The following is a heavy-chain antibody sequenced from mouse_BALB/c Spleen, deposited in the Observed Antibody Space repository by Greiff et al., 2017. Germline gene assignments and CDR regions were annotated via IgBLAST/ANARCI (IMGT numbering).Heavy chain of an antibody. CDR3: ARYDGYAMDY. CDR2: ISSGSSTI. J-gene: IGHJ4*01. Sequence: VQLKQSGGGLVQPGGSRKLSCAASGFTFSSFGMHWVRQAPEKGLEWVAYISSGSSTIYYADTVKGRFTISRDNPKNTLFLQMTSLRSEDTAMYYCARYDGYAMDYWGQGTSVTVSS. V-gene: IGHV5-17*02. D-gene: IGHD2-14*01. CDR1: GFTFSSFG.